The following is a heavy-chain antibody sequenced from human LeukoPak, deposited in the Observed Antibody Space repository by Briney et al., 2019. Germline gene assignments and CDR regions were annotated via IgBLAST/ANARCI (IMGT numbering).Heavy chain of an antibody. CDR2: IWPDDSDT. CDR3: AKLRGYSGYDIGGFYDF. Sequence: GESLKISCKASGYDFAGDWIGWVRQLPGKGLEWMAIIWPDDSDTRYSRSFEGQVIISAGKSINTAYLQWGSLKASDTATYYCAKLRGYSGYDIGGFYDFWGQGTLVTASS. J-gene: IGHJ4*02. D-gene: IGHD5-12*01. CDR1: GYDFAGDW. V-gene: IGHV5-51*01.